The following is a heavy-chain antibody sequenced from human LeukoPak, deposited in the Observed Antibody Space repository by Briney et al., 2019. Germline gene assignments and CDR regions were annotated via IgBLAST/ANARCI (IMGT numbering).Heavy chain of an antibody. D-gene: IGHD4-23*01. CDR3: ARIRLGNSF. V-gene: IGHV4-34*01. CDR1: GGSFSGYY. J-gene: IGHJ3*01. Sequence: PSETLSLTCAVYGGSFSGYYWSWSRQPPGKGLEWIGEINHSGSTNYNPSLKSRVTISVDTSKNQFSLELSSVTAADTAVYYCARIRLGNSFWGQGTMVTVSS. CDR2: INHSGST.